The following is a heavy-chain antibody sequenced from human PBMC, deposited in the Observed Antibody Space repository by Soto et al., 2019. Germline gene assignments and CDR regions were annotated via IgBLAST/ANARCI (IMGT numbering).Heavy chain of an antibody. CDR3: ERFTTFYDIFPLSYPPNYFDY. Sequence: VQLVESGGTLVQPGGSLRLSCAASGFSVTSNYMTWVRQAPGKGLECVSVIYAGGNTYYPDSVKGRFTISSDNSKNTLFLKMNTRGPGDTPVYYCERFTTFYDIFPLSYPPNYFDYWGRGPRVTVPS. CDR2: IYAGGNT. D-gene: IGHD3-9*01. V-gene: IGHV3-53*01. J-gene: IGHJ4*02. CDR1: GFSVTSNY.